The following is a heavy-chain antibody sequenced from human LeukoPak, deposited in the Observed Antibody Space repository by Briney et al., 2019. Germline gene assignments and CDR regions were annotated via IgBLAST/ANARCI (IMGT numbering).Heavy chain of an antibody. Sequence: SGTLSLTCTFSGASISSSYWSWVRQPPGKRLEWIGFIYYNGNTNSNPSLKSRVTISADTSKNQFSLKLTSVTAADTAVYYCVRGNYDNRGYSNAFDIWGQGAMVTVSS. D-gene: IGHD3-22*01. J-gene: IGHJ3*02. CDR1: GASISSSY. CDR2: IYYNGNT. CDR3: VRGNYDNRGYSNAFDI. V-gene: IGHV4-59*01.